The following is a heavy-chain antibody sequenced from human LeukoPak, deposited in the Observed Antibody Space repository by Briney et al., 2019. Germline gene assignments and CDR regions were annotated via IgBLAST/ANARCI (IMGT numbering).Heavy chain of an antibody. CDR1: GYTFTSYG. CDR3: ARVVESGWFVYFDY. V-gene: IGHV1-18*01. J-gene: IGHJ4*02. CDR2: ITAYNGNT. D-gene: IGHD6-19*01. Sequence: GASVKVSCKASGYTFTSYGISWVRQAPGQGLEWMGWITAYNGNTNYAQKFQGRVTITRNTSISTAYMELSSLRSEDTAVYYCARVVESGWFVYFDYWGQGTLVTVSS.